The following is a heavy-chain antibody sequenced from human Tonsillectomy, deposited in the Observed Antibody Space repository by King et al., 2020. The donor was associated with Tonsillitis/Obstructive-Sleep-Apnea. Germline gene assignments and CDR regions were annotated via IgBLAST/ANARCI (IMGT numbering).Heavy chain of an antibody. CDR1: GGSFSGYY. J-gene: IGHJ4*02. V-gene: IGHV4-34*01. Sequence: VQQQQWGAGLLKPSETLSLTCAVYGGSFSGYYWSWIRQPPGKGLEWIGEINHSGNNNYNPSLKSRVTISVDTSKNQFSLNLSSVTAADTAIYYCARSTMFGVVITPLYSDYWGQGNLVTVSS. CDR3: ARSTMFGVVITPLYSDY. CDR2: INHSGNN. D-gene: IGHD3-3*01.